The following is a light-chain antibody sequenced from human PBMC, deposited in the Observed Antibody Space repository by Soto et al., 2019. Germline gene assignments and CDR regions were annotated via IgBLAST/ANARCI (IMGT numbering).Light chain of an antibody. CDR3: QQSFTTPWT. CDR1: ESIRNE. Sequence: DIQMTQSPSSLSASLGDRVTITCRPSESIRNELNWFQQRPGKAPRLLIYDTFTLQSGVPSRFSGSVSGTEFSLTISSLQAGDSAIYYCQQSFTTPWTVGQGTKVDSK. CDR2: DTF. J-gene: IGKJ1*01. V-gene: IGKV1-39*01.